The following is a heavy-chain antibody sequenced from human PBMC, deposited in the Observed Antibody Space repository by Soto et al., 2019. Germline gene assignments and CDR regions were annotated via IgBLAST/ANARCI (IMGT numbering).Heavy chain of an antibody. CDR2: IYYSGST. J-gene: IGHJ6*02. CDR1: GGSISSGGYY. V-gene: IGHV4-31*03. Sequence: SETLSLTCTVSGGSISSGGYYWSWIRQHPGKGLEWIGYIYYSGSTYYNPSLKSRVTISVDTSKNQFSLKLSSVTAADTAVYYCARVNNLASYGSSYGMDVWGQGTTVT. D-gene: IGHD3-10*01. CDR3: ARVNNLASYGSSYGMDV.